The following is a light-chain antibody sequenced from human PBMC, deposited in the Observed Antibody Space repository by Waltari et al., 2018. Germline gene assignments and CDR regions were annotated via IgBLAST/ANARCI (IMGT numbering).Light chain of an antibody. CDR2: DAS. CDR3: RQRSNWPYT. CDR1: QTVRSF. Sequence: EIVLTQSQATLSLSPGERATLSCRASQTVRSFLAWYHQKPGQAPRLLIFDASSRAPGIPAKCRGSGSGTDFTLTVSNLEPEDFAVYYCRQRSNWPYTFGQGTRVEIK. J-gene: IGKJ2*01. V-gene: IGKV3-11*01.